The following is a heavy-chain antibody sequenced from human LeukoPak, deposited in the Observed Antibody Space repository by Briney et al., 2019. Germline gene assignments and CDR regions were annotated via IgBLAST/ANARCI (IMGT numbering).Heavy chain of an antibody. V-gene: IGHV3-7*05. Sequence: PGGSLRLSCGASGFTFSSCWMTWVRQAPGKGLEWVANIKQDGSDTYYVDSMKGRITISRDNAKNSLFLQMNSLRVEDTAVYYCAREGNYYDMDVWGQGTTVTVSS. CDR2: IKQDGSDT. CDR3: AREGNYYDMDV. J-gene: IGHJ6*02. CDR1: GFTFSSCW.